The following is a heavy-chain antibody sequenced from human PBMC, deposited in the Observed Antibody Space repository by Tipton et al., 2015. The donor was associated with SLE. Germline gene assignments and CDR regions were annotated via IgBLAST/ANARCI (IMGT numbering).Heavy chain of an antibody. CDR3: ARGTGAYGDYWGVNPY. CDR1: GLSLSDYW. CDR2: INQDGREK. D-gene: IGHD4-17*01. Sequence: GSLRLSCAASGLSLSDYWMSWVRQAPGKGLEWVANINQDGREKCYADSVKGRFTISRDNAKNSLYLQMNSLGAEDTAVYYCARGTGAYGDYWGVNPYWGQGSLVTVSS. V-gene: IGHV3-7*04. J-gene: IGHJ4*02.